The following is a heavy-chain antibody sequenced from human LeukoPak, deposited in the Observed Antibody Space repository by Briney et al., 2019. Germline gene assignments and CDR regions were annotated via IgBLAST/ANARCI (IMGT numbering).Heavy chain of an antibody. J-gene: IGHJ4*02. D-gene: IGHD2-8*01. CDR3: ARDDGMVYVKFVDY. V-gene: IGHV1-18*01. Sequence: EASVKVSCKAHGYTFNSYGINWVRQAPGQGLEWMGGISVDNGNTNYAQKVQGRVTMTTDTSTSTVYMELRSLRSDDTAVYYCARDDGMVYVKFVDYWGQGTLVTVSS. CDR2: ISVDNGNT. CDR1: GYTFNSYG.